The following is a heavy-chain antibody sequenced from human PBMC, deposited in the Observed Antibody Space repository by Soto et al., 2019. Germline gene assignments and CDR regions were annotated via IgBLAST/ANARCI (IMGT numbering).Heavy chain of an antibody. Sequence: QVQLVESGGGVVQPGRSLRLSCAASGFTFSSYGMHWVRQAPGKGLEWVAVIWYDGSNKYYADSVKGRFTISRDNSKNTLYLQMNSLRAEDTAVYYCARDSFELELPNHYYGMDVWGQGTTVTVSS. CDR2: IWYDGSNK. J-gene: IGHJ6*02. D-gene: IGHD1-7*01. CDR1: GFTFSSYG. V-gene: IGHV3-33*01. CDR3: ARDSFELELPNHYYGMDV.